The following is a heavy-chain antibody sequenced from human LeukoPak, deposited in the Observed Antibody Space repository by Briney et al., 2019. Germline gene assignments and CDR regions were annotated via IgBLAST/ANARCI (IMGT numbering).Heavy chain of an antibody. V-gene: IGHV3-30*02. CDR1: GFTFSSYG. D-gene: IGHD3-10*01. J-gene: IGHJ6*03. CDR2: IRYDGSNK. CDR3: AKDRGTMVRGVPGYMDV. Sequence: PGGSLRLSCAASGFTFSSYGMHWVRQAPGKGLEWVAFIRYDGSNKYYADSVKGRFTIPRDNSKNTLYLQMNSLRAEDTAVYYCAKDRGTMVRGVPGYMDVWGKGTTVTISS.